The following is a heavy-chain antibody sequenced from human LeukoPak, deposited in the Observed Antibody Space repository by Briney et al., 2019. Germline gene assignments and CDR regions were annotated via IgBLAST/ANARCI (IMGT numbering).Heavy chain of an antibody. D-gene: IGHD6-13*01. CDR1: GFTFSSYG. CDR3: AKETGIAPPLDY. J-gene: IGHJ4*02. CDR2: ISYDGSNK. Sequence: GGSLRLSCAASGFTFSSYGMHWVRQAPGKGLEWVAVISYDGSNKYYADSVKGRFTISRDNSKNMLYLQMNSLRAEDTAVYYCAKETGIAPPLDYWGQGTLVTVS. V-gene: IGHV3-30*18.